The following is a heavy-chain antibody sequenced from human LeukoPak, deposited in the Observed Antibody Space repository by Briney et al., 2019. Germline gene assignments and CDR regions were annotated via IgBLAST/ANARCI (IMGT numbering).Heavy chain of an antibody. D-gene: IGHD4-11*01. Sequence: GGSLRLSCAASGFTFSDTWMHWVRQAPGKGLVWVSRISTDASSTTYADSVKGRFTISRDNAKGTLYLQMSSLRAEDTAVYYCTGHHQAYSRTYWGQGTLVTVSS. CDR3: TGHHQAYSRTY. J-gene: IGHJ4*02. V-gene: IGHV3-74*01. CDR2: ISTDASST. CDR1: GFTFSDTW.